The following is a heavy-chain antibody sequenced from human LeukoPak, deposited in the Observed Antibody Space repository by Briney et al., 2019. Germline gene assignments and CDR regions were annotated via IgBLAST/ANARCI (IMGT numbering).Heavy chain of an antibody. CDR2: IYTSGST. D-gene: IGHD3-9*01. CDR1: VGFISSYY. CDR3: ARTRFYDILTGYDYYGMDV. Sequence: PSATLSLTCTVSVGFISSYYWRWIRQPAGKGLDSIARIYTSGSTNYNPSLKSRVTMSVDTSKNQFSLKLSSVTAADTAVYYCARTRFYDILTGYDYYGMDVWGQGTTVTVSS. J-gene: IGHJ6*02. V-gene: IGHV4-4*07.